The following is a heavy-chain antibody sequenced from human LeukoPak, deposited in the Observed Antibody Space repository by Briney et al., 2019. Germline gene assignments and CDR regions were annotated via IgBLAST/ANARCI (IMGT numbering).Heavy chain of an antibody. J-gene: IGHJ6*03. CDR2: INTSGST. D-gene: IGHD4-17*01. V-gene: IGHV4-4*09. CDR3: ARHRNDYGDYGGYYYYYYMDV. Sequence: SETLSLTCTVSGCSISSYYWSWIRQPPGKGLEWIGYINTSGSTNYNPSLKSRVTISVDTSKNQFSLKLSSVTAADTAVYYCARHRNDYGDYGGYYYYYYMDVWGKGTTVTVSS. CDR1: GCSISSYY.